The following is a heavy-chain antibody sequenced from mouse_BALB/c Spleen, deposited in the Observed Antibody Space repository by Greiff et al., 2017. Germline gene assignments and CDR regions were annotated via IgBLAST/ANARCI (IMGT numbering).Heavy chain of an antibody. Sequence: ESGPGLVKPSQSLSLTCTVTGYSITSDYAWNWIRQFPGNKLEWMGYISYSGSTSYNPSLKSRISITRDTSKNQFFLQLNSVTTEDTATYYRARSEFITTAFAYWGQGTLVTVSA. J-gene: IGHJ3*01. D-gene: IGHD1-2*01. V-gene: IGHV3-2*02. CDR1: GYSITSDYA. CDR2: ISYSGST. CDR3: ARSEFITTAFAY.